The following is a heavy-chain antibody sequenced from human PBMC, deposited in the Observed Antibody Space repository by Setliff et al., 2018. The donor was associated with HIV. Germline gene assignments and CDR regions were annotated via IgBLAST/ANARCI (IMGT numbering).Heavy chain of an antibody. J-gene: IGHJ4*02. Sequence: SETLSLTCTVSGGSISSFYWTWIRQPPGKGLEWIGYIYYSGSTNYNPSLKSRLTISVDTSKNQVSLKLSSVTAADTAAYYCARAGSYGWDYWGQGTLVTVAS. CDR3: ARAGSYGWDY. CDR2: IYYSGST. CDR1: GGSISSFY. D-gene: IGHD5-18*01. V-gene: IGHV4-59*01.